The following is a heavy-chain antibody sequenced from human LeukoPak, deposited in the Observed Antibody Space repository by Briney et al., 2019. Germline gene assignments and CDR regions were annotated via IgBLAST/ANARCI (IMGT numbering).Heavy chain of an antibody. CDR1: GGTFSSYA. D-gene: IGHD3-22*01. V-gene: IGHV1-69*05. CDR2: IIPIFGTA. J-gene: IGHJ4*02. Sequence: ASVKVSCKASGGTFSSYAISWMRQAPGQGLEWMGGIIPIFGTANYAQKFQGRVTITTDESTTTPYMELSSPRSEDTAVYYCARVRGYYDSSGYSDPFYFDYWGQGTLVTVSS. CDR3: ARVRGYYDSSGYSDPFYFDY.